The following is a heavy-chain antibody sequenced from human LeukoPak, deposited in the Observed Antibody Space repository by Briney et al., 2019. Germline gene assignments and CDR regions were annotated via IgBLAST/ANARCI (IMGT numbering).Heavy chain of an antibody. CDR3: ATVRTSSSLDH. V-gene: IGHV1-69-2*01. D-gene: IGHD6-13*01. Sequence: GASVKVSCKASGYTFTDYYMHWVQQAPGKGLEWMGRVDPEDGETIYAEKFQGRVTITADTSTDTAYMELSSLRSEDTAVYYCATVRTSSSLDHWGQGTLVTVSS. CDR1: GYTFTDYY. J-gene: IGHJ4*02. CDR2: VDPEDGET.